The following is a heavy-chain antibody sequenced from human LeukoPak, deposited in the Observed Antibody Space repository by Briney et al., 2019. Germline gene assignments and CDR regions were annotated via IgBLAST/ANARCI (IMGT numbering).Heavy chain of an antibody. D-gene: IGHD6-19*01. V-gene: IGHV3-9*01. J-gene: IGHJ6*03. CDR3: AKDMGASSGLSDYYYYMDV. CDR2: NSWNSGSI. Sequence: PGGSLRLFCAASGFTFDDYAMHFVPQAPGKGLEWVSGNSWNSGSIGYADSVKGRFTIYRDNAKNSLYLQMNSLSAEDTALYYCAKDMGASSGLSDYYYYMDVRGKGTTVTVSS. CDR1: GFTFDDYA.